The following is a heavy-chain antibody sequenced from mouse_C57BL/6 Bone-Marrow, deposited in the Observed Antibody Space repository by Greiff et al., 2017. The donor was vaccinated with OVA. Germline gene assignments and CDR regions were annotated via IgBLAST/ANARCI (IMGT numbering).Heavy chain of an antibody. D-gene: IGHD1-1*01. CDR3: ALVLRGYYAMDY. V-gene: IGHV1-82*01. CDR2: IYPGDGDT. CDR1: GYAFSSSW. Sequence: QVQLQQSGPELVKPGASVKISCKASGYAFSSSWMNWVKQRPGKGLEWIGRIYPGDGDTNYNGKFKGKATLTADKSSSTAYMQLSSLTSEDSAVYFGALVLRGYYAMDYWGQGTSVTVSS. J-gene: IGHJ4*01.